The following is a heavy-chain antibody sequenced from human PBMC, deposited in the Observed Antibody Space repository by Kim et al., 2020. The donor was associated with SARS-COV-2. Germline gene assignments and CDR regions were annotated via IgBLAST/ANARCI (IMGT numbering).Heavy chain of an antibody. CDR2: ITGGGTGT. CDR1: GFTFSNYA. J-gene: IGHJ4*02. D-gene: IGHD1-7*01. V-gene: IGHV3-23*01. Sequence: GGSLRLSCAASGFTFSNYAMSWVRQAPGKGLEWVSAITGGGTGTDYADSVKGRFTISRDDSKNTLYLQMSSLRPEDTAVYYCAKRGNYAGGSFDYWGQGTLVTVSS. CDR3: AKRGNYAGGSFDY.